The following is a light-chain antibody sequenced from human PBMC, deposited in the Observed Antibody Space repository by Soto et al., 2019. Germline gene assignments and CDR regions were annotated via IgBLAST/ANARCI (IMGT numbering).Light chain of an antibody. Sequence: TIKTYLNWFQQKPGEPTTLLIYAAPTLHDGVPSRFSGSGSGADFTLTISGLQPEDFASSHCYHAYIDIYFGAGTQVDI. CDR3: YHAYIDIY. CDR2: AAP. CDR1: TIKTY. V-gene: IGKV1-39*02. J-gene: IGKJ4*01.